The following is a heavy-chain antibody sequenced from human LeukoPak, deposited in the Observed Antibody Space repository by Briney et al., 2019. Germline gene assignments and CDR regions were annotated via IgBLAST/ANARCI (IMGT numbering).Heavy chain of an antibody. CDR3: ARDLTMVRTMLGY. D-gene: IGHD3-10*01. Sequence: GRSLRLSCAASGFTFSSYGMHWVRQAPGKGLEWVAVIWYDGSNKYYADSVKGRFTISRDNSKNTLYLQMNSLRAVDTAVYYCARDLTMVRTMLGYWGQGTLVTVSS. CDR2: IWYDGSNK. CDR1: GFTFSSYG. J-gene: IGHJ4*02. V-gene: IGHV3-33*01.